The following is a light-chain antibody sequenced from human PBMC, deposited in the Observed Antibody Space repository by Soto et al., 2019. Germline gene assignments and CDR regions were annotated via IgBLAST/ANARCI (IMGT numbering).Light chain of an antibody. V-gene: IGKV3-20*01. J-gene: IGKJ1*01. CDR3: QQYGSSPPRT. CDR2: GAS. Sequence: EIVLTQSPGTLSLSPGEIATLSCSASQSVSSSYLAWYQQKPGQAPRLLIYGASSRATGIPDRFSGSGSGTDFTLTISRLEPEDFAVYYCQQYGSSPPRTFGQGTKVEIK. CDR1: QSVSSSY.